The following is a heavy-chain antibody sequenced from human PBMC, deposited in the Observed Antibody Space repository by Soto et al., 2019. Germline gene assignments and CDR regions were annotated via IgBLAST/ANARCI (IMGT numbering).Heavy chain of an antibody. D-gene: IGHD5-12*01. V-gene: IGHV1-2*02. J-gene: IGHJ4*02. Sequence: RASVKVSCKTSGYTFSDYYIHWVRQAPGQGLEWMGWINPNSGGTTYARTFQGRVTMATDTSTSTAYLELSRLRSDDTAVYYCARDAAQGWLYYFDFWGQGTLVTVSS. CDR2: INPNSGGT. CDR1: GYTFSDYY. CDR3: ARDAAQGWLYYFDF.